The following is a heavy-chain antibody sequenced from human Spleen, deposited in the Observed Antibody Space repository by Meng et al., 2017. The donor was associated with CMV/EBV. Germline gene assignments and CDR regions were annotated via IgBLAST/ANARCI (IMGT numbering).Heavy chain of an antibody. CDR3: TSQHYFESGGYLSFRDY. CDR2: IRSKAYNYAT. J-gene: IGHJ4*02. CDR1: GFTFNGSA. D-gene: IGHD3-22*01. Sequence: GESLKISCPASGFTFNGSAMHWVRQASGKGLEWVGRIRSKAYNYATAYAVSVKGRFTISRDDSKNTAYLLMNSLKTEDTAVYYCTSQHYFESGGYLSFRDYWGRGTLVTVSS. V-gene: IGHV3-73*01.